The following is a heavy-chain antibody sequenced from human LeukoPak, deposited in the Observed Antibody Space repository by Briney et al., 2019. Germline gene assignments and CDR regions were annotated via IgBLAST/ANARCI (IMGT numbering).Heavy chain of an antibody. CDR1: GFTFSSYA. J-gene: IGHJ4*02. CDR2: ISGSGGRT. V-gene: IGHV3-23*01. D-gene: IGHD4-17*01. Sequence: PGGSLRLSCAASGFTFSSYAMGWVRQAPGKGLEWVSVISGSGGRTYYADSVKGRFTISRDNSRNTVYLQMNSLRAEDTAVYYCAKYFAVTTRLDYWGQGTLVTVSS. CDR3: AKYFAVTTRLDY.